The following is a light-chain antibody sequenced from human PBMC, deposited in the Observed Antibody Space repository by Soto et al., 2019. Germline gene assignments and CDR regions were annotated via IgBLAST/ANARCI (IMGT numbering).Light chain of an antibody. CDR2: DVS. J-gene: IGLJ1*01. Sequence: QSVLTQPASVSGSAGQSISISCAGTTSDIGRYNFVSWYQQRPGQAPKLLIFDVSNRPSGISDRFSGSKSGQTASLTISGLXAEDEADYYCNSYTSSSPPYVFGTG. V-gene: IGLV2-14*01. CDR1: TSDIGRYNF. CDR3: NSYTSSSPPYV.